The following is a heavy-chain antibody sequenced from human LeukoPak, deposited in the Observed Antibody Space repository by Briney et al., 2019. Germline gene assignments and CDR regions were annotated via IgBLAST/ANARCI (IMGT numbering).Heavy chain of an antibody. CDR2: ISAYNGNT. CDR3: ARRSVAARPSGDDAFDI. V-gene: IGHV1-18*01. Sequence: ASVKVSCKASGYTFTKYGMSWVRQAPGQGLEWMGWISAYNGNTNYAQKLQDRVIMTTDTSTSTAYMELRSLTSDDTAVYYCARRSVAARPSGDDAFDIWGQGTMVTVSS. J-gene: IGHJ3*02. D-gene: IGHD6-6*01. CDR1: GYTFTKYG.